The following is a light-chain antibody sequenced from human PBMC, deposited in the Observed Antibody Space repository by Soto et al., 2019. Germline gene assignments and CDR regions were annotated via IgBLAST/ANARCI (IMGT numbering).Light chain of an antibody. CDR2: RAS. CDR1: QGITSW. Sequence: DIQMTQSPSSVSASVGDRVTITCRASQGITSWLAWYQQKPGKAPKLLIYRASNLQSGVPSRFSGSGSGTDFTLTISGRQPADFPTYYCQQTTTFPLTFGGGTKVQIK. V-gene: IGKV1-12*01. CDR3: QQTTTFPLT. J-gene: IGKJ4*01.